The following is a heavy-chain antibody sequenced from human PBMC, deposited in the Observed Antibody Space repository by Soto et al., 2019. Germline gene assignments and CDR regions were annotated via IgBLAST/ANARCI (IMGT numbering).Heavy chain of an antibody. CDR2: TYYRSKWYN. V-gene: IGHV6-1*01. Sequence: SQILSLTCAISGDSVSSNSAAWNWIRQSPSRGLEWLGRTYYRSKWYNDYAVSVKSRITINPDTSKNQFSLQLNSVTPEDTAVYYCARDRYNWNNYYYYYMDVWGKGTTVTVSS. J-gene: IGHJ6*03. D-gene: IGHD1-1*01. CDR3: ARDRYNWNNYYYYYMDV. CDR1: GDSVSSNSAA.